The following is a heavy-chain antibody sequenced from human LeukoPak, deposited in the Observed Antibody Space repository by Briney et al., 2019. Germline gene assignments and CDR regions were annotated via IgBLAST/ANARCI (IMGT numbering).Heavy chain of an antibody. D-gene: IGHD3-10*01. J-gene: IGHJ6*03. CDR2: INPNSGGT. V-gene: IGHV1-2*02. CDR1: GYTFTGYY. CDR3: ARGLGVSDYYYYYMDV. Sequence: ASVKVSCKASGYTFTGYYMHWVRQAPGQGLEWMGWINPNSGGTNYAQKFQGRVTMTRDTSISTACMELSRLRSDDTAVYYCARGLGVSDYYYYYMDVWGKGTTVTVSS.